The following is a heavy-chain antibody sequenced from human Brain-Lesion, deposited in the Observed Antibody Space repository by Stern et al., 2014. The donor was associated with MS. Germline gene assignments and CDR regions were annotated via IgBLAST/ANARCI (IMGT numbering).Heavy chain of an antibody. CDR2: VSYDGSNK. D-gene: IGHD2/OR15-2a*01. Sequence: VQLVESGGGVVQPGRPLRLSCVASGFTFGSCAMHWVRQAPGKWLEWVAGVSYDGSNKYYADSVKGRFTISRDNSQNTLYMQMSSLRPEDTAVYYCAKDRQYLTYFFDHWGQGSLVTVSS. V-gene: IGHV3-30*18. CDR3: AKDRQYLTYFFDH. CDR1: GFTFGSCA. J-gene: IGHJ5*02.